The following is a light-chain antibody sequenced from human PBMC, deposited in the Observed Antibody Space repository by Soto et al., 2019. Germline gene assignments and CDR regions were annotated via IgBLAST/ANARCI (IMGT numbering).Light chain of an antibody. Sequence: QSALTQPASVSGSPGQPITFSCSGTSSDVGSYKLVSWYQQHPGKAPKLMIYEGSKRPSGVSNRFSGSKSGNTASLTISGLXAEDEADYYCCSYAGSSTLVFGGGTKVTVL. CDR3: CSYAGSSTLV. J-gene: IGLJ2*01. CDR2: EGS. V-gene: IGLV2-23*01. CDR1: SSDVGSYKL.